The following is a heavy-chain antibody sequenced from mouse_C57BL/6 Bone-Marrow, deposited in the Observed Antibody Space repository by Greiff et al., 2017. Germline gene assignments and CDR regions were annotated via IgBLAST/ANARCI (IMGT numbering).Heavy chain of an antibody. D-gene: IGHD2-1*01. J-gene: IGHJ2*01. Sequence: QVQLQQSGPGLVQPSQSLSITCTVSGFSLTSYGVHWVRQSPGKGLEWLGVIWSGGSTDYNAAFISRLSISKDNSKGQVFFKMNSLQADDTAIYYCARKRDYGIYFDDWGQGTTLTVSS. CDR2: IWSGGST. CDR3: ARKRDYGIYFDD. V-gene: IGHV2-2*01. CDR1: GFSLTSYG.